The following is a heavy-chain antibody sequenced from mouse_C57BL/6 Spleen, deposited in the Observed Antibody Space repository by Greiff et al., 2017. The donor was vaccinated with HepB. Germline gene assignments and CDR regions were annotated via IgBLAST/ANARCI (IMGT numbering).Heavy chain of an antibody. V-gene: IGHV1-52*01. D-gene: IGHD2-4*01. CDR2: IDPSDSET. CDR1: GYTFTSYW. CDR3: ARGDDYDGFYAMDY. Sequence: VQLQQPGAELVRPGSSVKLSCKASGYTFTSYWMHWVKQRPIQGLEWIGNIDPSDSETHYNQKFKDKATLTVDKSSSTAYMQLSSLTSEDSAVYYCARGDDYDGFYAMDYWGQGTSVTVSS. J-gene: IGHJ4*01.